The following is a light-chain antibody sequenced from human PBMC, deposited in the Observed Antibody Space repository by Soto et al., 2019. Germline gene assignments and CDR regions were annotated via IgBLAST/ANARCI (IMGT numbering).Light chain of an antibody. V-gene: IGLV2-14*01. Sequence: HSALTHPASVSGAPGQSITITSTGTSSDVGGYNYVSWYQQHPGKAPKLMIYDVSNRPSGVSNRFSGSKSGNTASLTISGLQAEDEADYYCSSYTSSSILGYVFGTGTKVPVL. J-gene: IGLJ1*01. CDR1: SSDVGGYNY. CDR2: DVS. CDR3: SSYTSSSILGYV.